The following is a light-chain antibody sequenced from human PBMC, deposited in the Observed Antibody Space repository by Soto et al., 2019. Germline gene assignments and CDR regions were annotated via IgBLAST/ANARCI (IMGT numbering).Light chain of an antibody. V-gene: IGKV3-20*01. CDR1: QSVSRSY. Sequence: EIVLTQSPGTLSLSPGDRATLSCRASQSVSRSYLGWYQQKPGQAPRLLMYGASSRATGIPDRFSGSGSGTDFTLTISRLVPEDFAVYYCQQYSSSPLTFGGGTKVDIK. CDR2: GAS. CDR3: QQYSSSPLT. J-gene: IGKJ4*01.